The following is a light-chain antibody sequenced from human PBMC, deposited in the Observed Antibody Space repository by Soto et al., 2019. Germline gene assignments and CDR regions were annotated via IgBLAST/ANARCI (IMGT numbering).Light chain of an antibody. V-gene: IGKV1-33*01. Sequence: DTQMTQSPSSLSASVGDRVTITCRASQNVRSYLNWYQQKPGKAPNLXIYETSTLQSGVQSRFSGRGSGADFTFSISSLQPEDIATYYCKQYDDIPPTFGQGTRLEIK. CDR2: ETS. CDR1: QNVRSY. J-gene: IGKJ5*01. CDR3: KQYDDIPPT.